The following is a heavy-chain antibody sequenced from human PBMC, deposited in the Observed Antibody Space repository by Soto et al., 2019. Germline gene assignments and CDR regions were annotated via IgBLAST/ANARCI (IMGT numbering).Heavy chain of an antibody. CDR2: IRSKANSYAT. V-gene: IGHV3-73*01. CDR3: TRQLYSSSSWFDP. D-gene: IGHD6-6*01. CDR1: GLTFGGSA. J-gene: IGHJ5*02. Sequence: GGSLRLSCEASGLTFGGSAMHWVRQGSGKGLDGVALIRSKANSYATAYAAWVKGRFPISRDDSKNTAYLQMNSLKTEDTAVYYCTRQLYSSSSWFDPWGQGTLVTVSS.